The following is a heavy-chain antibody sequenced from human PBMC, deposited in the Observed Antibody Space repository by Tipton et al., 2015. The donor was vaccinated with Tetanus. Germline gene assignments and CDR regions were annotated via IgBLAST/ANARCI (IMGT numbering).Heavy chain of an antibody. D-gene: IGHD3-3*01. CDR1: MFTFATYT. CDR2: INGGGAII. V-gene: IGHV3-21*01. Sequence: SLRLSCASSMFTFATYTMDWVRQPPGKGLEWVASINGGGAIIHYGDSVRGRFTISRDNTETSLFLQMDRLGLDDTGVYYCAAWSRGWQADPWGQGTLVTVS. CDR3: AAWSRGWQADP. J-gene: IGHJ5*01.